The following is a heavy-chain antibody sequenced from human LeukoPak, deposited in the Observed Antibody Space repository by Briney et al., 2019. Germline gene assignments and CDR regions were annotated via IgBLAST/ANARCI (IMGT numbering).Heavy chain of an antibody. Sequence: ASVKVSCKAYGYTFTAYYLHWVRQAPGQELEWMGWINPKSGGTYYVQKFQGRVTVTTDTSINTAYMELSSLTSDDTAVYYCAREFVTPTTNWGQGTLVTVSS. CDR2: INPKSGGT. D-gene: IGHD4-23*01. V-gene: IGHV1-2*02. CDR3: AREFVTPTTN. CDR1: GYTFTAYY. J-gene: IGHJ1*01.